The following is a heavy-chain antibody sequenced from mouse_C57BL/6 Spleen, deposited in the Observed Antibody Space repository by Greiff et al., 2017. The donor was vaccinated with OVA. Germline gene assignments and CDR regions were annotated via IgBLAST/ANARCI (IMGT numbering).Heavy chain of an antibody. V-gene: IGHV1-82*01. D-gene: IGHD1-1*01. CDR2: IYPGDGDT. Sequence: QVQLLQSGPELVKPGASVKISCKASGYAFSSSWMNWVKQRPGKGLEWIGRIYPGDGDTNYNGKFKGKATLTADKSSSTAYMQLSSLTSEDSAVYFCAREGYYGSSLWYFDVWGTGTTVTVSS. CDR1: GYAFSSSW. J-gene: IGHJ1*03. CDR3: AREGYYGSSLWYFDV.